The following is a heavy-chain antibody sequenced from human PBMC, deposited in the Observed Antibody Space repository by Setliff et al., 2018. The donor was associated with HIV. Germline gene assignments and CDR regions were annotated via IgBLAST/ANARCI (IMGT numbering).Heavy chain of an antibody. CDR1: DDSVSTFY. V-gene: IGHV4-59*02. Sequence: ETLSLTCTVSDDSVSTFYWNWIRQPPGKGLEWVGFIHHTGSTVSNPSLKSRVTILMDLSRNQLSLHLASVTTADTAVYFCAPGEGVASTYYHDWGQGTQVTVSS. J-gene: IGHJ4*01. CDR3: APGEGVASTYYHD. D-gene: IGHD3-3*01. CDR2: IHHTGST.